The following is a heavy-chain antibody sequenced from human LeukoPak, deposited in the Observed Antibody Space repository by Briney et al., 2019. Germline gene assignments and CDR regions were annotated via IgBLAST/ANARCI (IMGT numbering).Heavy chain of an antibody. CDR2: ISSSGNTT. D-gene: IGHD3-10*01. CDR3: ARDELWFGEIGY. J-gene: IGHJ4*02. CDR1: GFTFSDNY. V-gene: IGHV3-11*04. Sequence: GGSLRLSCAASGFTFSDNYMSWIRQAPGKGLEWVSYISSSGNTTYNADSVKGRFTISRDNAKNTLYLQMNSLRAEDTAVYYCARDELWFGEIGYWGQGTLVTVSS.